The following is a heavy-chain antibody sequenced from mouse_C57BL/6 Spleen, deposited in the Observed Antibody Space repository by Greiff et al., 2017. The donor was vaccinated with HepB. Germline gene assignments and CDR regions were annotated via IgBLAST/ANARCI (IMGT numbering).Heavy chain of an antibody. V-gene: IGHV5-9*01. J-gene: IGHJ2*01. CDR1: GFTFSSYT. Sequence: EVQLVESGGGLVKPGGSLKLSCAASGFTFSSYTMSWVRQTPEKRLEWVATISGGGGNTYYPDSVKGRFTISRDNAKNTLYLQMSSLRSEDTALYYCARRYGSNYFDYWGQGTTLTVSS. D-gene: IGHD1-1*01. CDR3: ARRYGSNYFDY. CDR2: ISGGGGNT.